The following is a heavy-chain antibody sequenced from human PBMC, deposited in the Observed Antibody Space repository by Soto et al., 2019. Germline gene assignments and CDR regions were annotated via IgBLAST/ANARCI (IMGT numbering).Heavy chain of an antibody. J-gene: IGHJ6*02. V-gene: IGHV3-30-3*01. CDR3: ARARVPMVPGDTIYYYYGMDA. CDR2: ISYDGSNK. CDR1: GFTFSSYA. Sequence: GVSLRLSCAASGFTFSSYAMHWVRQSPGKGLEWVAVISYDGSNKYYADSVKGRFTISRDNSKNTLYLQMNSLRAEDTAVYYCARARVPMVPGDTIYYYYGMDAWTQGTTVTVAS. D-gene: IGHD3-10*01.